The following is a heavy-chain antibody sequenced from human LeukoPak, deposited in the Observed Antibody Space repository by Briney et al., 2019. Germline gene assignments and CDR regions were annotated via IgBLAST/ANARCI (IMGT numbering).Heavy chain of an antibody. V-gene: IGHV1-2*02. D-gene: IGHD5-24*01. J-gene: IGHJ4*02. CDR1: VYTFTSYA. Sequence: ASVKVSCKASVYTFTSYAMHSVRQAPGHGLEWMGWITPSGGTNYPQKFQGRVAITRDTSITTAYMDLSRLTFDDTAVYYCARDRYGDGFAHFDYWGQGALVTVSS. CDR2: ITPSGGT. CDR3: ARDRYGDGFAHFDY.